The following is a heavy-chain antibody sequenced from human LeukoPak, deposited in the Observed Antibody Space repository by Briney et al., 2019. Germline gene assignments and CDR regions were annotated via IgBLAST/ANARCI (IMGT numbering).Heavy chain of an antibody. Sequence: GGSLRLSCAASGFTFDDYAMHWVRQAAGKGLEWVSLITWDGDSTYYADSVKGRFTISRDNSKNSLYLQMNSLRAEDTALYYCAKGTSGWHEFDQWGQGTLVTVSS. J-gene: IGHJ4*02. V-gene: IGHV3-43D*03. CDR2: ITWDGDST. D-gene: IGHD6-25*01. CDR1: GFTFDDYA. CDR3: AKGTSGWHEFDQ.